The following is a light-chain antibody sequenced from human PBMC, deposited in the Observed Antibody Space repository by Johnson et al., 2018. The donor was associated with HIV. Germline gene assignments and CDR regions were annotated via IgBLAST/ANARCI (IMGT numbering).Light chain of an antibody. CDR2: DNN. Sequence: HSVLTQPPSVSAAPGQKVTISCSGSSSNIGNNYVSWYQQLPGTAPKLLIYDNNKRPSGIPDRFSGSKSGTSATLGITGLQTGDAADYYCGTWASILSAGYYVFGTGTKVTVL. V-gene: IGLV1-51*01. J-gene: IGLJ1*01. CDR3: GTWASILSAGYYV. CDR1: SSNIGNNY.